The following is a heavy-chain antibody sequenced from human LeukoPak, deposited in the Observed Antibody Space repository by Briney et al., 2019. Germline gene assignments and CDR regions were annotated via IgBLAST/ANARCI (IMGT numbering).Heavy chain of an antibody. V-gene: IGHV1-69*05. D-gene: IGHD6-6*01. CDR1: GGTFSSYA. J-gene: IGHJ1*01. CDR2: IIPIFGTA. Sequence: GSSVKVSCKASGGTFSSYAISWVRQAPGQGLEWMGGIIPIFGTANYAQKFQGRATITTDESTSTAYMELSSLRSEDTAVYYCARSVLAARLGRDFQHWGQGTLVTVSS. CDR3: ARSVLAARLGRDFQH.